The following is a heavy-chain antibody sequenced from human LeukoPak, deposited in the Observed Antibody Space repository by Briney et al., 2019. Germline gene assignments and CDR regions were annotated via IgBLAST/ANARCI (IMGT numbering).Heavy chain of an antibody. J-gene: IGHJ4*02. V-gene: IGHV4-59*12. D-gene: IGHD3-22*01. CDR3: ARVRFVYYDSSGYYGAFDY. Sequence: KPSETLSLTCTVSGGSISSYYWSWIRQPPGKGLEWIGYIYYSGSTNYNPSLKSRVTISVDTSKNQFSLKLSSVTAADTAVYYCARVRFVYYDSSGYYGAFDYWGQGTLVTVSS. CDR1: GGSISSYY. CDR2: IYYSGST.